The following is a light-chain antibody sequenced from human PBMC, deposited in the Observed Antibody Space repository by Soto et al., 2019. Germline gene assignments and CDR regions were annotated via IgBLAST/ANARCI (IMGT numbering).Light chain of an antibody. CDR3: ETWDSNTVI. V-gene: IGLV4-60*02. Sequence: QPVLTQSSSASASLGSSVKLTCTLSSGHSGYIIAWHQQQPGKAPRYLMKVEGSRNYNKGSGVPDRFSGSSSGADRYLTISNLQFEDEADYYCETWDSNTVIFGGGTKLTVL. CDR2: VEGSRNY. CDR1: SGHSGYI. J-gene: IGLJ2*01.